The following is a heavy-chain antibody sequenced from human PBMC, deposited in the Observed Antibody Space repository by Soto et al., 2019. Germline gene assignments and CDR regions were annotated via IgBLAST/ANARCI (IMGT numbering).Heavy chain of an antibody. V-gene: IGHV3-33*06. Sequence: GGSLRLSCAASGFTFSSYGMHGVRQAPGKGREWVAVIWYDGSNKYYADSVKGRFTISRDSSKNTLYLQMNSLRAEDTAVYYCAKAGGFHSIVVVVAATRSHYCIDVCGQGTTVTVSS. J-gene: IGHJ6*02. CDR3: AKAGGFHSIVVVVAATRSHYCIDV. CDR2: IWYDGSNK. CDR1: GFTFSSYG. D-gene: IGHD2-15*01.